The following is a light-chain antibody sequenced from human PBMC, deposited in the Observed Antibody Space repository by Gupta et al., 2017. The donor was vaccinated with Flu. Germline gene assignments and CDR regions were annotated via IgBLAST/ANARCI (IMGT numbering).Light chain of an antibody. Sequence: SFELTQPLSVSLAPGQTGTITCGGDNIGSKNVHWYQQRPGQAPVLLIYRDSNRPSGFPERFSGSNSENAATLTISRAQAGDEADYFCQVWDSGTIFGGGTKLTVL. V-gene: IGLV3-9*01. CDR1: NIGSKN. CDR3: QVWDSGTI. CDR2: RDS. J-gene: IGLJ2*01.